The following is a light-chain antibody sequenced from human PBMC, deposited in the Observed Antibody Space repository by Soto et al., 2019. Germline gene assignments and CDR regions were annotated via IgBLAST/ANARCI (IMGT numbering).Light chain of an antibody. V-gene: IGKV3-20*01. J-gene: IGKJ2*01. CDR3: HQYGDAPHT. CDR2: LAS. Sequence: NVLTQSPGTLSLSPGERATLSCRASQSVSGSYLAWYQQKPGQAPRLLIYLASTRANGIPDRFSGSGSGTDFTLSISRLEPEDSAVYYCHQYGDAPHTFGQGTKLEI. CDR1: QSVSGSY.